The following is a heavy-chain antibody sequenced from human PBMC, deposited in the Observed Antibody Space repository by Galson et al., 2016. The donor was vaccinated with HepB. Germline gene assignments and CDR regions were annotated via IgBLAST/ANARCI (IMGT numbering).Heavy chain of an antibody. Sequence: SLRLSCAASGFTFSSYSMNWVRQAPGKGLEWVSSISSSSYIYYADSVKGRFTIYRDNAKNSLYLHMNSLRAEDTAVYYCARASGYNWNYLMIFNYFDYWGQGTLVTVSS. CDR2: ISSSSYI. J-gene: IGHJ4*02. V-gene: IGHV3-21*01. CDR1: GFTFSSYS. D-gene: IGHD1-7*01. CDR3: ARASGYNWNYLMIFNYFDY.